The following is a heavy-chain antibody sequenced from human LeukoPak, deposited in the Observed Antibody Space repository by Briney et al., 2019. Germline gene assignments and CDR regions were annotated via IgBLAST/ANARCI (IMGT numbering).Heavy chain of an antibody. J-gene: IGHJ4*02. CDR2: IYTSGST. V-gene: IGHV4-61*02. CDR3: ARVSPNGNYGY. CDR1: GGSISSGSYY. D-gene: IGHD1-7*01. Sequence: SQTLSLTCTVSGGSISSGSYYWSWIRQPAGKGLEWIGRIYTSGSTNYNPSLKSRVTISVDTSKNQFSLKLSSVTAADTAVYYCARVSPNGNYGYWGQGTLVTVSS.